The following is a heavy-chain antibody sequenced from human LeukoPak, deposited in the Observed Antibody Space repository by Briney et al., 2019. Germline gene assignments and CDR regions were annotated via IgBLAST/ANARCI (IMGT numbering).Heavy chain of an antibody. CDR3: AREAGYGDYFDY. J-gene: IGHJ4*02. V-gene: IGHV1-18*01. Sequence: ASVKVPCKASGYTFTSYGISWVRQAPGQGLEWMGWISAYNGNTNYAQKLQGRVTVTTDTSTSTAYMELRSLRSDDKAVYYCAREAGYGDYFDYWGQGTLVTVSS. D-gene: IGHD4-17*01. CDR1: GYTFTSYG. CDR2: ISAYNGNT.